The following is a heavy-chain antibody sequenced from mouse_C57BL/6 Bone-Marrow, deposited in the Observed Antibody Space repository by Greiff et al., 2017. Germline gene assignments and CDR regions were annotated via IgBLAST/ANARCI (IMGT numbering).Heavy chain of an antibody. CDR3: ARHGYGDY. V-gene: IGHV5-12*01. CDR2: ISNGGGST. J-gene: IGHJ4*01. D-gene: IGHD2-2*01. CDR1: GFTFSDYY. Sequence: EVQLKESGGGLVQPGGSLKLSCAASGFTFSDYYMYWVRQTPEKRLEWVAYISNGGGSTYYPDTVKGRFTISRDNAKNTLYLQMSRLKSEDTAMYYCARHGYGDYWGQGTSVTVSS.